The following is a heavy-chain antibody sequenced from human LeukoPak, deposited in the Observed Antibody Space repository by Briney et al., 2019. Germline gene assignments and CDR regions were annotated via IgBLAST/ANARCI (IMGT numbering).Heavy chain of an antibody. CDR3: ARDQGLNWFDP. V-gene: IGHV4-61*01. CDR2: IYYSGIT. CDR1: GGSVSSGSYY. J-gene: IGHJ5*02. Sequence: SETLSLTCTVSGGSVSSGSYYWSWIRQPPGKGLEWIGYIYYSGITNYNPSLKSRVTISVDTSKNQFSLKLSSVTAADTAVYYCARDQGLNWFDPWGQGTLVTVSS.